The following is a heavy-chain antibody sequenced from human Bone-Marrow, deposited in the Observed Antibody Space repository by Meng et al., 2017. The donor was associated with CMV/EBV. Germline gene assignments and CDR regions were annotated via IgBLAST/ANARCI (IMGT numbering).Heavy chain of an antibody. D-gene: IGHD6-19*01. V-gene: IGHV1-2*02. CDR1: GYMITGYY. J-gene: IGHJ4*02. CDR2: INPNSGGT. CDR3: ARVTQQWLVPYYFDY. Sequence: ASVKVSCKASGYMITGYYMHWVRQAPGQGLEWMGWINPNSGGTNYAQKFQGRVTMTRDTSISTAYMELRSLRSDDTAVYYCARVTQQWLVPYYFDYWGQGTLVTVSS.